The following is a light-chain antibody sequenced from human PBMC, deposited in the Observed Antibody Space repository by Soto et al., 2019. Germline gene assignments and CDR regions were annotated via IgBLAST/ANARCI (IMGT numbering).Light chain of an antibody. CDR3: QQSYSTLIT. CDR2: DVS. CDR1: HSFSFTL. V-gene: IGKV3D-20*02. J-gene: IGKJ5*01. Sequence: VLTQSPGTLSLSPGKRATLSWRPTHSFSFTLLPWSQQNPGQAPRLLISDVSRRATGVPDRFTGSESGTDLTLTLSRLEPEDLATYYCQQSYSTLITFGQGTRLEIK.